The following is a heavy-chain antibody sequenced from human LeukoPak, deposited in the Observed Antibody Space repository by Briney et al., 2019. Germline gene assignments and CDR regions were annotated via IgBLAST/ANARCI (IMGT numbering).Heavy chain of an antibody. J-gene: IGHJ3*02. CDR1: GGSFSGYY. CDR3: ASISSGSYYNTFDI. V-gene: IGHV4-34*01. D-gene: IGHD3-10*01. Sequence: SETLSLTCAVYGGSFSGYYWSRIRQPPGKGLEWIGEINHSGSTNYNPSLKSRVTISVDTSKNQFSLKLSSVTAADTAVYYCASISSGSYYNTFDIWGQGTMVTVSS. CDR2: INHSGST.